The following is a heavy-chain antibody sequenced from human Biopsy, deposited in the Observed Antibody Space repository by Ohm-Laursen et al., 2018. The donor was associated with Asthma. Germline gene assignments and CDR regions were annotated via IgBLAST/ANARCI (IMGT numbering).Heavy chain of an antibody. CDR2: ISWNSGSI. CDR3: AKGEWELLEANFDY. V-gene: IGHV3-9*01. D-gene: IGHD1-26*01. J-gene: IGHJ4*02. Sequence: SPRLSCAASGSTFDDYAMHWVRQAPGKGLEWVSGISWNSGSIGYADSVKGRFTISRDNAKNSLYLQMNSLRAEDTALYYCAKGEWELLEANFDYWGQGTLVTVSS. CDR1: GSTFDDYA.